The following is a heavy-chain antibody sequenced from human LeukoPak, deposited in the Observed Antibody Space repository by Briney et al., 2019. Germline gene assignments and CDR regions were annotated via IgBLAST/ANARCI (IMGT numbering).Heavy chain of an antibody. CDR1: GFSLSTSGMR. J-gene: IGHJ4*02. Sequence: SGPALVKPTQTLTLTCTFSGFSLSTSGMRVGWIRQPPGKALEWLARIDWDDDKFYSTSLKTRLTLSNYTSKNQVVLKMTNMDPVDTATYYCARSFGRYGSGSYYDYWGQGTLVTVSS. V-gene: IGHV2-70*04. D-gene: IGHD3-10*01. CDR2: IDWDDDK. CDR3: ARSFGRYGSGSYYDY.